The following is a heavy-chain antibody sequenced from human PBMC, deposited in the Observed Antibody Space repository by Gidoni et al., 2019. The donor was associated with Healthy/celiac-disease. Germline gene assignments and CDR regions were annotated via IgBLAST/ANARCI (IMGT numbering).Heavy chain of an antibody. D-gene: IGHD2-2*01. Sequence: EVQLVESGGGLIQPGGSLRLSCAASGFTVSSHYMSWVRQAPGKGLEWVSVIDSVGSTYYADSVKGRFTISRDNSKNTLYLQMNSLRAEDTAVYYCARERGYCSSTSCDVLNWFDPWGQGTLVTVSS. CDR1: GFTVSSHY. CDR2: IDSVGST. V-gene: IGHV3-53*01. CDR3: ARERGYCSSTSCDVLNWFDP. J-gene: IGHJ5*02.